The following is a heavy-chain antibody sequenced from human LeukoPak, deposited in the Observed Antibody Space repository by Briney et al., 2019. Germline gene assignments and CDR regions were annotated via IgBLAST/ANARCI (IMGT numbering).Heavy chain of an antibody. Sequence: PGGSLRLSCAASGFTFSSYWMHWVRQAPGKGLVWVSRINSDGSSTRYADSVKGRFTVSRDNAKNTLYLQMNSLRAEDTAVYYCRGAVGGPFDYWGQGTLVTVSS. V-gene: IGHV3-74*01. CDR3: RGAVGGPFDY. CDR2: INSDGSST. CDR1: GFTFSSYW. J-gene: IGHJ4*02. D-gene: IGHD6-19*01.